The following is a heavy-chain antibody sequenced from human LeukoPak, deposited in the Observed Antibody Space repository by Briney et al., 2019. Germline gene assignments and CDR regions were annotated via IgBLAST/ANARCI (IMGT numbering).Heavy chain of an antibody. CDR2: INHSGST. Sequence: PSETLSLTXAVYGGSFSGYYWSWIRQPPGKGLEWIGEINHSGSTNYNPSLKSRVTISVDTSKNQFSLKLDSVTAADTAVYYCARGGGIVVVPAAIWFDPWGQGTLVTVSS. V-gene: IGHV4-34*01. J-gene: IGHJ5*02. CDR3: ARGGGIVVVPAAIWFDP. CDR1: GGSFSGYY. D-gene: IGHD2-2*01.